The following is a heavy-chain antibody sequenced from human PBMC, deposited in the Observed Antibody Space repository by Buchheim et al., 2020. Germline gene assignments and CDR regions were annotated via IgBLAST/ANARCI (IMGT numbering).Heavy chain of an antibody. CDR3: ARARWGGTGPDY. J-gene: IGHJ4*02. V-gene: IGHV3-7*01. CDR1: GFTFNTYW. CDR2: LKSEGSEK. Sequence: EVQLVESGGDLVQPGGSLRLPCAASGFTFNTYWMSWVRQAQGKGLEWVATLKSEGSEKYYVDSVKGRFTVSRDNDENSLFLQMDSLRVEDTAVYYCARARWGGTGPDYWGQGTL. D-gene: IGHD1-1*01.